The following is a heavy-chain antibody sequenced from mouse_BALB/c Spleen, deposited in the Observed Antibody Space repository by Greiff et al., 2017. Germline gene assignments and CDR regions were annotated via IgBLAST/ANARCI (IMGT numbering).Heavy chain of an antibody. V-gene: IGHV5-12-1*01. CDR2: ISSGGGST. CDR3: ARLYGYVYAMDY. Sequence: EVQRVESGGGLVKPGGSLKLSCAASGFAFSSYDMSWVRQTPEKRLEWVAYISSGGGSTYYPDTVKGRFTISRDNAKNTLYLQMSSLKSEDTAMYYCARLYGYVYAMDYWGQGTSVTVSS. J-gene: IGHJ4*01. D-gene: IGHD2-2*01. CDR1: GFAFSSYD.